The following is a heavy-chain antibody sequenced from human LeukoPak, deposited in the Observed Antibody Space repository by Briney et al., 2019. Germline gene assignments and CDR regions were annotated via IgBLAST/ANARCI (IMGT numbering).Heavy chain of an antibody. CDR3: ARGEPVEYQLLLYYMDV. Sequence: GASVKVSCKASGGTFSSYAISWVRQAPGQGLEWMGIINPSGGSTSYAQKFQGRVTMTRDTSTSTVYMELSSLRSEDTAVYYCARGEPVEYQLLLYYMDVWGKGTTVTVSS. CDR2: INPSGGST. J-gene: IGHJ6*03. D-gene: IGHD2-2*01. V-gene: IGHV1-46*01. CDR1: GGTFSSYA.